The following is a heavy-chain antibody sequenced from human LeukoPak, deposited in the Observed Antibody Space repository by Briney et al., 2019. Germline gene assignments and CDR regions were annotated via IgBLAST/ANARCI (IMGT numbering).Heavy chain of an antibody. CDR2: ISGSGGST. J-gene: IGHJ4*02. D-gene: IGHD6-13*01. CDR1: GFTFSSYA. V-gene: IGHV3-23*01. CDR3: ATDSGGIAAAPPLNY. Sequence: QTGGSLRLSCAASGFTFSSYAMSWVRQAPGKGLEWVSAISGSGGSTYYADSVKGRFTISRDNSKNTLFLQMNSLRAEDTAVYYCATDSGGIAAAPPLNYWGQGILVTVSS.